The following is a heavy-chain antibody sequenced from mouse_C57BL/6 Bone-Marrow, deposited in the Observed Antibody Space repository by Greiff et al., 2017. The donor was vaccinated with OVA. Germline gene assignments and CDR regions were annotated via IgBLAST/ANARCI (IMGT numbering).Heavy chain of an antibody. J-gene: IGHJ4*01. D-gene: IGHD5-5*01. CDR1: GYTFTDYY. CDR3: ATRGLSKAMDY. CDR2: INPYNGGT. Sequence: EVQLQQSGPVLVKPGASVKMSCKASGYTFTDYYMNWVKQSHGKSLEWIGVINPYNGGTSSNQKFKGKATLTVDKSSSTAYMELNSLTSEDSAVYYCATRGLSKAMDYWGQGTSVTISS. V-gene: IGHV1-19*01.